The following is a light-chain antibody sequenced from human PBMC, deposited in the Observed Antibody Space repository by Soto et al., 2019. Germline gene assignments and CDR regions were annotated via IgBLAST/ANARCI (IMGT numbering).Light chain of an antibody. J-gene: IGKJ4*01. CDR2: GAS. CDR1: HSVGSN. Sequence: VMTQSPTTLSVSPGERATLSCRASHSVGSNLAWYQQNPGQAPRLLIYGASTRATGVPARFSGSGSATQFTPTISSLQSEDFGFYYCQQYKQWPVAFGGGTKVDIK. V-gene: IGKV3-15*01. CDR3: QQYKQWPVA.